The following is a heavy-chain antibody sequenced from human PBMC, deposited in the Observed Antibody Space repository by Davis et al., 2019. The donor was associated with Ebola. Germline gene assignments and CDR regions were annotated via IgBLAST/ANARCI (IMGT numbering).Heavy chain of an antibody. V-gene: IGHV1-69*04. CDR3: ARMDIAMVRMDYYYGMDV. Sequence: SVKVSCKASGYTFTSYGISWVRQAPGQGLEWMGRIIPILGIANYAQKFQGRVTITADKSTSTAYMELSSLRSEDTAVYYCARMDIAMVRMDYYYGMDVWGQGTTVTVSS. D-gene: IGHD5-18*01. CDR1: GYTFTSYG. CDR2: IIPILGIA. J-gene: IGHJ6*02.